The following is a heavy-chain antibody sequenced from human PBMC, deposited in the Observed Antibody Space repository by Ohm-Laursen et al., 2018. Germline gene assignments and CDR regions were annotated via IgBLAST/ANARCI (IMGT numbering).Heavy chain of an antibody. CDR1: GYTFTSYG. CDR3: GRNLKWGGWGGEEDYYYGIDV. V-gene: IGHV1-18*01. Sequence: SVKVSCKASGYTFTSYGISWPRQAPGQGPEWMGWISVYNGNTKYAQKVQGRLTMTTDTPTSTAYMELRGLRSDDAAVYYCGRNLKWGGWGGEEDYYYGIDVWGQGTTVTVSS. CDR2: ISVYNGNT. D-gene: IGHD1-26*01. J-gene: IGHJ6*02.